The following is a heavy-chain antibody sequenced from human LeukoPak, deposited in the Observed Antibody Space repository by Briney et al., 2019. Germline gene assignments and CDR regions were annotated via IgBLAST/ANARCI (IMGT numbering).Heavy chain of an antibody. Sequence: SETLSLTCTVSGGSISSYYWSWIRQPPGKGLEWIGYIYYSGSTNYNPSLKSRVTISVDTSKNQFSLKLSSVTAADTAVYYCARWGHQRGPNASDIWGQGTMVTVSS. CDR1: GGSISSYY. J-gene: IGHJ3*02. CDR2: IYYSGST. CDR3: ARWGHQRGPNASDI. V-gene: IGHV4-59*01. D-gene: IGHD7-27*01.